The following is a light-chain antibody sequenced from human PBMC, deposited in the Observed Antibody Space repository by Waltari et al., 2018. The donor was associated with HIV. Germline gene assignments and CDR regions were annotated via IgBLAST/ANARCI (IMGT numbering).Light chain of an antibody. CDR1: SDVTVDNYN. J-gene: IGLJ2*01. Sequence: QPVLTQPPSSPASPGESARLTCTLPSDVTVDNYNIYWYQQKPGSPPKYLLDYYSDSDKCKGSGVPSRFSGSKDDSENTGILLIAGLQAGDEDDCYCVIWPRNAGVFGGGTRLAVL. CDR2: YYSDSDK. CDR3: VIWPRNAGV. V-gene: IGLV5-37*01.